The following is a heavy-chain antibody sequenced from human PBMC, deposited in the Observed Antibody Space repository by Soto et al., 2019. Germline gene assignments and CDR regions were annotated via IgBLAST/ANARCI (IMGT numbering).Heavy chain of an antibody. CDR2: ISSSSSYT. Sequence: GGSLRLSCAASGFTFSDYYMSWIRQAPGKGLEWVSYISSSSSYTNYADSVKGRFTISRDNAKNSLYLQMNSLRAEDTAVYYCAKDNSATGDSGYDFEMWYWGQGTLVTVSS. CDR3: AKDNSATGDSGYDFEMWY. V-gene: IGHV3-11*05. D-gene: IGHD5-12*01. CDR1: GFTFSDYY. J-gene: IGHJ4*02.